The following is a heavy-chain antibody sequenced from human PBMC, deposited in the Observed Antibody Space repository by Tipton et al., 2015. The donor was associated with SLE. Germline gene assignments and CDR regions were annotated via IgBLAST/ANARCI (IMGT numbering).Heavy chain of an antibody. CDR1: GGSISSYY. Sequence: TLSLTCTVSGGSISSYYWSWIRQPPGEGLEWIGYIYYSGSTNYNPSLKSRVTISVDTSKNQFSLKLSSVTAADTAVYYCARDVSPTVAPYYGMDVWGQGTTVTVSS. CDR2: IYYSGST. J-gene: IGHJ6*02. CDR3: ARDVSPTVAPYYGMDV. V-gene: IGHV4-59*01. D-gene: IGHD4-11*01.